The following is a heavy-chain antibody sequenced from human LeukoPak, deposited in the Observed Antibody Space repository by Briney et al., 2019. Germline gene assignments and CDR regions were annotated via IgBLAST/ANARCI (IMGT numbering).Heavy chain of an antibody. J-gene: IGHJ4*02. V-gene: IGHV3-48*04. CDR3: ARDLDGYSILDY. CDR2: ISSSGSTI. CDR1: GFTFSSYW. D-gene: IGHD5-24*01. Sequence: PGGSLRLSCAASGFTFSSYWMNWVRQAPGKGLEWVSYISSSGSTIYYADSVKGRFTISRDNAKNSLYLQMNSLRAEDTAVYYCARDLDGYSILDYWGQGTLVTVSS.